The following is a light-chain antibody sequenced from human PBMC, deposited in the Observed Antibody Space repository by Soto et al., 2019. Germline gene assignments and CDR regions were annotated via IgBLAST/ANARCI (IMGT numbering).Light chain of an antibody. CDR2: DVT. Sequence: QSVLTQPRSVSGSPGQSVTISCTGTSSDVGGYDYVSWYQQHPGKAPKIMIYDVTRRPSGVPDRFSGSKSGTTASLTISGLLAEDEADYYCCSYAGSYTLVFGGGTKLTVL. CDR3: CSYAGSYTLV. CDR1: SSDVGGYDY. V-gene: IGLV2-11*01. J-gene: IGLJ3*02.